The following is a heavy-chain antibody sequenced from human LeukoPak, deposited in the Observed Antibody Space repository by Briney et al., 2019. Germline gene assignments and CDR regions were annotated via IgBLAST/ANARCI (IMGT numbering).Heavy chain of an antibody. Sequence: GGSLRLSCAASGFTFSSYWMHWVRQAPGKGLVWVSRINSDGSSTSYADSVKGRFTISRDNVRNTLYLQMISLRAEDTALYYCSSTDDYADENYWGQGTLVTVSS. J-gene: IGHJ4*02. CDR1: GFTFSSYW. CDR2: INSDGSST. V-gene: IGHV3-74*01. CDR3: SSTDDYADENY. D-gene: IGHD4-17*01.